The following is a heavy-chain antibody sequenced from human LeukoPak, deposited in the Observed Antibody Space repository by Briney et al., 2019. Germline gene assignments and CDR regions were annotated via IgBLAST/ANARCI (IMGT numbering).Heavy chain of an antibody. J-gene: IGHJ4*02. Sequence: AGGSLRLSCAASGFTFSGYAMHWVRQTPGKGLEWVAVISNDGSNKYYADSVKGRFTISRGNAKNSLYLQMNSLRAEDTAVYYCARALRITIFGVVISYFDYWGQGTLVTVSS. CDR2: ISNDGSNK. CDR3: ARALRITIFGVVISYFDY. D-gene: IGHD3-3*01. CDR1: GFTFSGYA. V-gene: IGHV3-30*07.